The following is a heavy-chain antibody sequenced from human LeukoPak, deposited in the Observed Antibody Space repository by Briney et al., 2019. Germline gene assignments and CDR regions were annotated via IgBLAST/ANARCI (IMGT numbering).Heavy chain of an antibody. D-gene: IGHD3-10*01. Sequence: PSETLSLTCTVSGGSISGYYWSWIRQPPGKGLEWIGEINHSGSTNYNPSLKSRVTISVDTSKNQFSLKLSSVTAADTAVYYCARRNGSGSYSPGYFDYWGQGTLVTVSS. CDR1: GGSISGYY. V-gene: IGHV4-34*01. CDR3: ARRNGSGSYSPGYFDY. CDR2: INHSGST. J-gene: IGHJ4*02.